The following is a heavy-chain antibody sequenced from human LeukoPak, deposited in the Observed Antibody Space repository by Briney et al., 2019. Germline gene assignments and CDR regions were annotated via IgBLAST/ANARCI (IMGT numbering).Heavy chain of an antibody. CDR3: ARHPPTLDYTNWFDP. D-gene: IGHD3/OR15-3a*01. J-gene: IGHJ5*02. CDR2: INHSGST. CDR1: GGSFSGYY. Sequence: SETLSLTCAVYGGSFSGYYWSWIRQPPGKGLEWIGEINHSGSTNYNPSLKSRVTISVDTSKNQFSLKLSSVTAADTAVYYCARHPPTLDYTNWFDPWGQGTLVTVSS. V-gene: IGHV4-34*01.